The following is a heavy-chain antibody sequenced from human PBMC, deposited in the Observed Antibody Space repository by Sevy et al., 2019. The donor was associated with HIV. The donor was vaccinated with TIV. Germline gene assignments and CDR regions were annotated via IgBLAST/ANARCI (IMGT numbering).Heavy chain of an antibody. CDR3: ARDKNIVVVPAALLGWFDP. CDR1: GYTFASYG. J-gene: IGHJ5*02. Sequence: ASVKVSCKASGYTFASYGISWVRQAPGQGLEWMGWMSAYNGNTNYAQKLQGRVTMTTDTSTSTAFMELRSLRSDDTAVYYCARDKNIVVVPAALLGWFDPWGQGTLVTVSS. CDR2: MSAYNGNT. V-gene: IGHV1-18*04. D-gene: IGHD2-2*01.